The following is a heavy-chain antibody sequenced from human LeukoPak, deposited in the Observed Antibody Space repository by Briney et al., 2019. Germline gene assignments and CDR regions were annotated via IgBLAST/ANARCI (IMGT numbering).Heavy chain of an antibody. D-gene: IGHD6-13*01. J-gene: IGHJ4*02. CDR3: ARGNAAAGSGFDY. V-gene: IGHV4-39*01. CDR2: VYYSGST. Sequence: SETLSLTCTVSGGSISSSNFYWGWIRHPPGKGLEWIGYVYYSGSTYFNPSLKSRVTISVDTSRTQFSLKLSSVTAADTAVYYCARGNAAAGSGFDYWGQGTLVTVSS. CDR1: GGSISSSNFY.